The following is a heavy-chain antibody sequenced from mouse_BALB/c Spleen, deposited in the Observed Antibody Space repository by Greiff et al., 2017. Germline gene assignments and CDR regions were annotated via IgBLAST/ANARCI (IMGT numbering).Heavy chain of an antibody. J-gene: IGHJ2*01. V-gene: IGHV5-17*02. CDR2: ISSGSSTI. Sequence: EVQLVESGGGLVQPGGSRKLSCAASGFTFSSFGMHWVRQAPEKGLEWVAYISSGSSTIYYADTVKGRFTISRDNPKNTLFLQMTSLRSEDTAMYYCARDDGYYVDYWGQGTTLTVSS. CDR1: GFTFSSFG. CDR3: ARDDGYYVDY. D-gene: IGHD2-3*01.